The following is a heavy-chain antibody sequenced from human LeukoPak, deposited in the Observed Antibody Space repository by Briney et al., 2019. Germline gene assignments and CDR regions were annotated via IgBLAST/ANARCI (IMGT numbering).Heavy chain of an antibody. CDR2: INPSGGST. J-gene: IGHJ5*02. V-gene: IGHV1-46*01. CDR3: ATRHYDILTGYYNWFDP. CDR1: GYTFTSYY. Sequence: GASVKVSCKASGYTFTSYYMHWVRQAPGQGLEWMGIINPSGGSTSYAQKFQGRVTMTRDTSTSTAYMELRSLRSDDTAVYYCATRHYDILTGYYNWFDPWGQGTLVTVSS. D-gene: IGHD3-9*01.